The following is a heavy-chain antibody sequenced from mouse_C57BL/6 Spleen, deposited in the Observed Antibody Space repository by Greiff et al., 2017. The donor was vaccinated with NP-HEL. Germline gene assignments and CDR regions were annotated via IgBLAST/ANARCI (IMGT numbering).Heavy chain of an antibody. Sequence: QVQLQQPGAELVRPGSSVKLSCKASGYTFTSYWMHWVKQRPIQGLEWIGNIDPSDSETHYNQKFKDKATLTVDKSSSTAYMQLSSLTSEDSAVYYCARFYYGSSYAMDYWGQGTSVTVSS. J-gene: IGHJ4*01. CDR3: ARFYYGSSYAMDY. CDR1: GYTFTSYW. D-gene: IGHD1-1*01. CDR2: IDPSDSET. V-gene: IGHV1-52*01.